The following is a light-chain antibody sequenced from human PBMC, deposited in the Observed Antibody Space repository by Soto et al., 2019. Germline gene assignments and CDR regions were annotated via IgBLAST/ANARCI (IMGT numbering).Light chain of an antibody. J-gene: IGLJ1*01. V-gene: IGLV1-44*01. CDR3: AAWDDSLNGHV. CDR1: SSNIGTSS. CDR2: TTN. Sequence: QSVLTQPHAASGTPGQRFSISCSGGSSNIGTSSLHWFQELPGTAPKLLISTTNQRPSGVPERFSGSKSGTSASLAISGLQSEDEADYYCAAWDDSLNGHVFGTGTKVTFL.